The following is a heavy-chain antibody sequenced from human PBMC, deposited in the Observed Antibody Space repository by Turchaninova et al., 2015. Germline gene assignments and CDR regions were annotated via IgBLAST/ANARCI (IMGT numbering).Heavy chain of an antibody. CDR2: MYQRGRT. CDR1: GGSISRGGYS. D-gene: IGHD4-17*01. J-gene: IGHJ3*02. Sequence: LQLQESGSGLVKPSQTLSLTCAVSGGSISRGGYSWSWIRQLPGQGLEWRGYMYQRGRTYSNPSLXXRVXXXGGXSRNRXXLEXXXVTASDTSXXYCARKTTDXDSCGXWGQGXMVTVSS. CDR3: ARKTTDXDSCGX. V-gene: IGHV4-30-2*01.